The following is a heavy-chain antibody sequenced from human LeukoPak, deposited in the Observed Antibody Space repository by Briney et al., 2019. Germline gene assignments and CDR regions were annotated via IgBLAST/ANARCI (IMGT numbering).Heavy chain of an antibody. D-gene: IGHD1-26*01. J-gene: IGHJ6*03. CDR3: ARWGNSGSYYLPLRYYYYYMDV. Sequence: GGSLRLSCAASGFTFSDYYMSWIRQAPGKGLEWVSYISSSGSTIYYADSVKGRFTISRDNAKNSLYLQMNSLRAEDTAVYYCARWGNSGSYYLPLRYYYYYMDVWGKGTTVTISS. CDR1: GFTFSDYY. V-gene: IGHV3-11*01. CDR2: ISSSGSTI.